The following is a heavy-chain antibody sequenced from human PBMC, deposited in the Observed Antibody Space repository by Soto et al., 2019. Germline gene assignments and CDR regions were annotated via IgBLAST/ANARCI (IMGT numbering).Heavy chain of an antibody. D-gene: IGHD1-20*01. Sequence: QVQLVQSGAEVKKPGASVKVACKASGYTFTSYGISWVRQAPGQGLEWMGWISAYNGNKKYAQKVQGRVNMTTDTSTTTAYMEVRSLSSDDTAVYYCARDAAIGMNDSWGQGTLGTVSS. V-gene: IGHV1-18*01. J-gene: IGHJ5*01. CDR1: GYTFTSYG. CDR3: ARDAAIGMNDS. CDR2: ISAYNGNK.